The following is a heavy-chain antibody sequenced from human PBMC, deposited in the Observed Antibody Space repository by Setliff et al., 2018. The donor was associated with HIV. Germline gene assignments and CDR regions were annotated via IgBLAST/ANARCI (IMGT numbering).Heavy chain of an antibody. Sequence: GGSLRLSCAASGFTFSSYSMSWVRQAPGKGLEWVSYISSSSSTIYYADSVKGRFTISRDNAKNSLYLQMNSLRAEDTAVYYRARSRAAGFDYWGQGTLVTVSS. D-gene: IGHD6-13*01. CDR2: ISSSSSTI. CDR1: GFTFSSYS. J-gene: IGHJ4*02. V-gene: IGHV3-48*01. CDR3: ARSRAAGFDY.